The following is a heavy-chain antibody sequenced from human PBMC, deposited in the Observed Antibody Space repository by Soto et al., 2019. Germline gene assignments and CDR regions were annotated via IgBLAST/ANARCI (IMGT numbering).Heavy chain of an antibody. CDR3: ARTYCAADCPRRDFDY. Sequence: QVQLVQSGAEVKEPGASVKVSCKASGYILSSYNMHWVRQAPGQGLEGMGIINPSGGRTSYAQKFQDRVTRTRDTSTSTVYMELSSLRSEDTAVYYCARTYCAADCPRRDFDYWGQGTLVTVSS. D-gene: IGHD2-21*02. CDR1: GYILSSYN. V-gene: IGHV1-46*01. CDR2: INPSGGRT. J-gene: IGHJ4*02.